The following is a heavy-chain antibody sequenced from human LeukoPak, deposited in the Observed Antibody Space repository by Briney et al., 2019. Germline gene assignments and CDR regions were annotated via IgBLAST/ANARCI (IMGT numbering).Heavy chain of an antibody. D-gene: IGHD2-15*01. Sequence: ASVKFSCNASGYTFTSYGISWVRQAPGQALEWIGWISAYNGNTNYAQKLQGRVTMTTDTSTSTAYMELRSLRSDDTAVYYCARGCSGGSCYSSPAEYFQHWGQGTLVTVSS. V-gene: IGHV1-18*01. J-gene: IGHJ1*01. CDR1: GYTFTSYG. CDR2: ISAYNGNT. CDR3: ARGCSGGSCYSSPAEYFQH.